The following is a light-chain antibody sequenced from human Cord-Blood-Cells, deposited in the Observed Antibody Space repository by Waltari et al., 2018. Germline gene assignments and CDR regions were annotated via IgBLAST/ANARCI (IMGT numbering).Light chain of an antibody. V-gene: IGLV3-16*01. CDR1: ALPKKY. CDR2: KDS. CDR3: LSADSSGTWV. J-gene: IGLJ3*02. Sequence: SYELTQPPSVSVSLGQMARITCPGAALPKKYAYWYQKKPGQFPGLGIYKDSERPSGIPERFSGSSSGTIVTLTISGVQAEDEADYYCLSADSSGTWVFGGGTKLTVL.